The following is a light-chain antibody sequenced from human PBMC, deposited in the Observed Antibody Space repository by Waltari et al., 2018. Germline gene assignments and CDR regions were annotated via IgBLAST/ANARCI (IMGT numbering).Light chain of an antibody. CDR2: WAS. CDR1: QSVLYSSNNKNY. Sequence: DIVMTQSPDSLAVSLGERATINCKSSQSVLYSSNNKNYLAWYQQKPGQPPKLLIYWASTRESGVPDPFSGSGSGTDFTLTISSLQAEDVAVYYCHQYHSVHTFVQGTKLEI. V-gene: IGKV4-1*01. J-gene: IGKJ2*01. CDR3: HQYHSVHT.